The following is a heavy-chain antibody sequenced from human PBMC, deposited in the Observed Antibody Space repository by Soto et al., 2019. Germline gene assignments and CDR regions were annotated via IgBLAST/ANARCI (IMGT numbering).Heavy chain of an antibody. CDR3: ARDLHHSGWFDP. CDR1: GGSISSYY. V-gene: IGHV4-59*01. CDR2: IYYSGST. D-gene: IGHD2-15*01. Sequence: PSETLSLTCTVSGGSISSYYWSWIRQPPGKGLEWIGYIYYSGSTNYNPSLKSRVTISVDTSKNQFSLKLSSMTAADTAVYYCARDLHHSGWFDPWGQGTLVTVSS. J-gene: IGHJ5*02.